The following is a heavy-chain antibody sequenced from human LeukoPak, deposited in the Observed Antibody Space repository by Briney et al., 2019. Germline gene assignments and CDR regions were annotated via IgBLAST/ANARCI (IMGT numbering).Heavy chain of an antibody. Sequence: PGGSLRLSCAASGFTFSSYAMHWVRQAPGKGLEWVAVTSYDGSNKYYADSVKGRFTISRDNSKNTLYLQMNSLRAEDTAVYYCARVSRVYGDGPYDAFDIWGQGTMVTVSS. CDR2: TSYDGSNK. J-gene: IGHJ3*02. CDR1: GFTFSSYA. V-gene: IGHV3-30-3*01. D-gene: IGHD4-17*01. CDR3: ARVSRVYGDGPYDAFDI.